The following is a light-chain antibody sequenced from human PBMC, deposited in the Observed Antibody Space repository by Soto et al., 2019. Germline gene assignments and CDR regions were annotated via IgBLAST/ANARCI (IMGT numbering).Light chain of an antibody. J-gene: IGKJ5*01. CDR1: QAIFTF. Sequence: DIRVTQSPSSLSASVGDRVTITCRSSQAIFTFLNWYQQKEGKAPRFLIYATSNLQSGVPSRFSGTGSGTEFTLTISSLLPEDFATYFCQHGYSLPITFGQWTRL. CDR2: ATS. V-gene: IGKV1-39*01. CDR3: QHGYSLPIT.